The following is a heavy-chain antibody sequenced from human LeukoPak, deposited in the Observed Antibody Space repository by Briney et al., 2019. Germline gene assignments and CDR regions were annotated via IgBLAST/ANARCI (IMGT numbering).Heavy chain of an antibody. D-gene: IGHD1-26*01. Sequence: GASVKVSCKASGYTFSTYAMHWVRQAPGKGLEYVSAISTNGDSTYYADSVKGRFTISRDNSKNTLFLQMGSLRADDMAVYYCARDSFLPELGWELRGRGRFDFDYWGQGTLVTVSS. CDR3: ARDSFLPELGWELRGRGRFDFDY. CDR2: ISTNGDST. V-gene: IGHV3-64*02. CDR1: GYTFSTYA. J-gene: IGHJ4*02.